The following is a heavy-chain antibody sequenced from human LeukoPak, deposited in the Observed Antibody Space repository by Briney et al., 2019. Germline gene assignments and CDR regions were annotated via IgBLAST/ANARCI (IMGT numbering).Heavy chain of an antibody. V-gene: IGHV1-3*01. CDR3: ARVGIVVVPAAMLDY. CDR2: INAGNGNT. J-gene: IGHJ4*02. CDR1: GYTSTSYA. D-gene: IGHD2-2*01. Sequence: ASVKVSCKASGYTSTSYAMHWVRQGPGQRLEWMGWINAGNGNTKYSQKFQGRVTITRDTSASTAYMELSSLRSEDTAVYYCARVGIVVVPAAMLDYWGQGTLVTVSS.